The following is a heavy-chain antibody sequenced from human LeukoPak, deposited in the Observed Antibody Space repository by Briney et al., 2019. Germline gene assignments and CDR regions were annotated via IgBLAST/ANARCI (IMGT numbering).Heavy chain of an antibody. CDR3: ARDPNYGSGSYYNAFDY. D-gene: IGHD3-10*01. V-gene: IGHV4-34*01. CDR1: GGSFSGYY. Sequence: KPSETLSLTCAVYGGSFSGYYWSWIRQPPGKGLEWIGEINHSGSTNYNPSLKSRVTISVDTSKNQFSLKLSSVTAADTAVYYCARDPNYGSGSYYNAFDYWGQGTLVTVSS. J-gene: IGHJ4*02. CDR2: INHSGST.